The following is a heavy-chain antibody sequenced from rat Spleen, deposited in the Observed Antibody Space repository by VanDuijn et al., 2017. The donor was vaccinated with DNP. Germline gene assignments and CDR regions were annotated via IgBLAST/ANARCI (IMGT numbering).Heavy chain of an antibody. J-gene: IGHJ3*01. D-gene: IGHD1-1*01. CDR1: GNTFTRQY. Sequence: QVQLQQSRAELAQPGSSVKISCKASGNTFTRQYTGWIKQTTGQGLEYIGYINTGSGSTNYKEKFKGKATLTVDRSSSTAFMQLNSLTPDDSAVYYCARGGDGIWFASWGQGTLVTVSS. CDR3: ARGGDGIWFAS. V-gene: IGHV1-43*01. CDR2: INTGSGST.